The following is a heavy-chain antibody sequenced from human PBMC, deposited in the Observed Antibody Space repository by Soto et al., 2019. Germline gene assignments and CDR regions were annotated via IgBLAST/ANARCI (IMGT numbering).Heavy chain of an antibody. CDR3: ARTSRKGTLGRDCSGGSCYFDAFDI. J-gene: IGHJ3*02. CDR2: IYYSGST. CDR1: GGSISSYY. D-gene: IGHD2-15*01. V-gene: IGHV4-59*08. Sequence: ASETLSLTCTVSGGSISSYYWSWIRQPPGKGLEWIGYIYYSGSTNYNPSLKSRVTISVDTSKNQFSLKLSSVTAADTAVYYCARTSRKGTLGRDCSGGSCYFDAFDIWGQGTMVTVSS.